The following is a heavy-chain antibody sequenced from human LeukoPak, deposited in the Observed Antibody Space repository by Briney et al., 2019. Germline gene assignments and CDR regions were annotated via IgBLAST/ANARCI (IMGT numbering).Heavy chain of an antibody. CDR3: TRHDSLAAAWYFDL. CDR1: GFTFSSYA. Sequence: GGSLRLSCAASGFTFSSYAMSWVRQAPGKGLEWVSAISGSGGSTYYADSVKGRFTISRDNSKNTLYLQMNSLRAEDTAVYYCTRHDSLAAAWYFDLWGRGTLVTVSS. CDR2: ISGSGGST. J-gene: IGHJ2*01. V-gene: IGHV3-23*01. D-gene: IGHD6-13*01.